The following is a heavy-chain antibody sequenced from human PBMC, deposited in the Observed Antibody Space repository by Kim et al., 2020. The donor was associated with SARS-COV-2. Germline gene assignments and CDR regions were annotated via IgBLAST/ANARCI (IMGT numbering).Heavy chain of an antibody. J-gene: IGHJ3*02. Sequence: SETLSLTCTVSGGSISKFYWAWIRQAPGKGLEWIGYRFYSGATNHNPSLGSRLTMSVDTSKDQFSLKLTSVTAADTAMYYCTLADYDVYGDAFDIWGQGTMVTVPS. CDR2: RFYSGAT. V-gene: IGHV4-59*13. D-gene: IGHD4-17*01. CDR1: GGSISKFY. CDR3: TLADYDVYGDAFDI.